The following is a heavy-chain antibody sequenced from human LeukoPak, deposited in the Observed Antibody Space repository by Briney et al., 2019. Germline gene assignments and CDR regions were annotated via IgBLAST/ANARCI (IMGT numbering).Heavy chain of an antibody. D-gene: IGHD2-8*02. J-gene: IGHJ2*01. CDR2: ISNSGST. V-gene: IGHV4-59*01. CDR1: GGSISSFY. Sequence: SETLSLTCAVSGGSISSFYWIWIRLPPGRGLEWIGYISNSGSTNYNPSLESRVTISVDTSKNQFSLNMRSMTAADTAIYYCAKIGPGYWYFDLWGRGTLVTVSS. CDR3: AKIGPGYWYFDL.